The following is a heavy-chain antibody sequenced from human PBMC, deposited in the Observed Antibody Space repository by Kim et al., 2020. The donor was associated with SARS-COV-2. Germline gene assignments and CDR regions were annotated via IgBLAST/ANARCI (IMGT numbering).Heavy chain of an antibody. CDR3: AKEKVGVGAFYYYYGRDV. J-gene: IGHJ6*02. Sequence: KGRCTISRDNAKNSLYLQMNSVRAEDTALYYCAKEKVGVGAFYYYYGRDVWGQGTTVTVSS. D-gene: IGHD1-26*01. V-gene: IGHV3-9*01.